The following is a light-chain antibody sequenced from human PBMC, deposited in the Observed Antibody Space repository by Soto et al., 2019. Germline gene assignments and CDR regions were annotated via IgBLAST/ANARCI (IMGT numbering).Light chain of an antibody. V-gene: IGKV2-24*01. CDR2: MIS. CDR3: VHASQPYT. CDR1: QSLVHSDGNTY. Sequence: DIVMTQTPLSSPVTLGQPASISCRSSQSLVHSDGNTYLSWLQQRPGQPPRLLLYMISNRFSGGPDRVTDSGAGSDFALKVSRVEAEDVGVDYCVHASQPYTVGLGTKLLIK. J-gene: IGKJ2*01.